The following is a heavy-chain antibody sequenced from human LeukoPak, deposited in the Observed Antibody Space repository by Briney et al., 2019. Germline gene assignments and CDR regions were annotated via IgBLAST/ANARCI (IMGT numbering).Heavy chain of an antibody. CDR3: ARDQFAFGLFDY. CDR2: IYSGGST. D-gene: IGHD3/OR15-3a*01. V-gene: IGHV3-53*01. CDR1: GGSISSGGYY. J-gene: IGHJ4*02. Sequence: LSLTCTVSGGSISSGGYYWSWVRQAPGKGLEWVSVIYSGGSTYYADSVKGRFTISRDSSKNTLYLQMNSLRAEDTAVYYCARDQFAFGLFDYWGQGTLVTVSS.